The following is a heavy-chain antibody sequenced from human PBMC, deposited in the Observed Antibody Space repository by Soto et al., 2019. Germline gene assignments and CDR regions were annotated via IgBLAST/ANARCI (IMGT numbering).Heavy chain of an antibody. J-gene: IGHJ6*02. Sequence: PGGSLRLSCAASGFTVSSNYMSWVRQAPGKGLEWVSSISSSSSYIYYADSVKGRFTISRDNAKNSLYLQMNSLRAEDTAVYYCASTRRFFYYYYYYYYGMDFWGQGSSVPVSS. CDR3: ASTRRFFYYYYYYYYGMDF. D-gene: IGHD3-10*01. CDR2: ISSSSSYI. CDR1: GFTVSSNY. V-gene: IGHV3-21*01.